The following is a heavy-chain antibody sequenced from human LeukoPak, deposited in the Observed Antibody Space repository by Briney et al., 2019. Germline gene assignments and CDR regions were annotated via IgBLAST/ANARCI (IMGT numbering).Heavy chain of an antibody. CDR2: IYYGGST. J-gene: IGHJ4*02. CDR1: GGSISSSSYY. V-gene: IGHV4-39*07. D-gene: IGHD6-13*01. Sequence: SETLSLTCTVSGGSISSSSYYWGWIRLPPGKGLGWIGTIYYGGSTNYNPSLKSRVTISVDTSKNQFSLKLSSVTAADTAVYYCARDVIAAPGTSDYWGQGALVTVSS. CDR3: ARDVIAAPGTSDY.